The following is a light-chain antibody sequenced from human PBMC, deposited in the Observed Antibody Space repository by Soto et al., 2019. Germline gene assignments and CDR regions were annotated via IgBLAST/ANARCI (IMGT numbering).Light chain of an antibody. J-gene: IGKJ4*01. Sequence: DIQMTQSPSTLSASVGDKVTITCRASQSISSWLAWYQQKPGKAPKLLIYKASSFESGVPSRFSGGGSGTEFTLTISSLQPDDFATYYCQQYNSYSLALTFGGGTKVEIK. CDR3: QQYNSYSLALT. CDR1: QSISSW. CDR2: KAS. V-gene: IGKV1-5*03.